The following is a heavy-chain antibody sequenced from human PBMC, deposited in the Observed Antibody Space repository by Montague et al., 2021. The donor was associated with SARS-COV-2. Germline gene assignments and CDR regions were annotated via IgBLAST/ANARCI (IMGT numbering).Heavy chain of an antibody. J-gene: IGHJ4*02. D-gene: IGHD2-15*01. CDR1: GDSISSRSW. CDR3: LTGDCSRGRCSDDY. CDR2: VNNSGST. Sequence: SETLSLTSAVSGDSISSRSWWSCVRQSPGKGLELIGEVNNSGSTNYNPSPKSRVTISVDTSKNQFSLKLISVAAADTAVYYCLTGDCSRGRCSDDYWGQGTLVTVSS. V-gene: IGHV4-4*02.